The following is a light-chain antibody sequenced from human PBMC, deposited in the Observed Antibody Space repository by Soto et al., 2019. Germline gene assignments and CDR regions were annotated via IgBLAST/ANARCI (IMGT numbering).Light chain of an antibody. CDR2: GAS. CDR1: QSVINNY. Sequence: EIWLTRSPGTRSLSPGERATLSCRASQSVINNYLAWYQQKPGQAPRLLIYGASNRATGIPDRFSGSGSGTDFTLTISRLEPEDFAVYYCQQYGSSGTFGQGTKVDIK. J-gene: IGKJ1*01. CDR3: QQYGSSGT. V-gene: IGKV3-20*01.